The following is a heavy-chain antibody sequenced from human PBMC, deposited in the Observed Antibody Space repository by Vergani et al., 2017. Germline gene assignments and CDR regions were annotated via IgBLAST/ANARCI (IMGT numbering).Heavy chain of an antibody. J-gene: IGHJ3*02. CDR2: IIPILGIA. Sequence: QVQLVQSGAELKKPGSSVKVSCKASGGTFSSYTISWVRQAPGQGLEWMGRIIPILGIANYAQKFQGRVTITADKSTSTAYMELSRLRSDDTAVYYCARVLYGDYSDAFDIWGQGTMVTVSS. CDR3: ARVLYGDYSDAFDI. D-gene: IGHD4-17*01. CDR1: GGTFSSYT. V-gene: IGHV1-69*02.